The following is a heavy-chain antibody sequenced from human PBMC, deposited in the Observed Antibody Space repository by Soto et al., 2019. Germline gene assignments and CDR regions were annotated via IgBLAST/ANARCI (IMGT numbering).Heavy chain of an antibody. J-gene: IGHJ4*01. CDR1: GFTFSSYG. D-gene: IGHD2-2*01. V-gene: IGHV3-23*01. CDR3: AKVSRGVVVSAAMY. CDR2: VSSSGGTT. Sequence: EVQLLESGGGLVQPGGSLRLSCAASGFTFSSYGMSWVRQAPGKGLEWVSAVSSSGGTTNYAGSVKGRFTISRDNSKNTLSLQMNSLRAEDTAVYDCAKVSRGVVVSAAMYWGQGTLVTVSS.